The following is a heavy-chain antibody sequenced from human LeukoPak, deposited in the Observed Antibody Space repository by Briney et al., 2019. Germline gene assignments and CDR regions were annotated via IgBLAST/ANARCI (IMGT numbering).Heavy chain of an antibody. CDR2: IIPILGIA. Sequence: SVKVSCKASGGTFSSYTISWVRQAPGQGLEWMGRIIPILGIANYAQKFQGRVTITADKSTSTAYMELSSLTSEDTAVYYCAGAQAVAGPIDYYYMDVWGKGTTVTVSS. CDR1: GGTFSSYT. CDR3: AGAQAVAGPIDYYYMDV. D-gene: IGHD6-19*01. J-gene: IGHJ6*03. V-gene: IGHV1-69*02.